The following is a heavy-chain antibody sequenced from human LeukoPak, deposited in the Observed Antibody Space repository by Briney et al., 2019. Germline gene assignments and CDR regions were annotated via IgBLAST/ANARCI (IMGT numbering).Heavy chain of an antibody. D-gene: IGHD2/OR15-2a*01. CDR2: TYYRSKWYN. CDR3: ARILARQFTSFSDSSPYTYYYLDV. V-gene: IGHV6-1*01. CDR1: GDSVSSNSAA. J-gene: IGHJ6*03. Sequence: SQTLSLTCAISGDSVSSNSAAWNWIRQSPSRGLEWLGRTYYRSKWYNDYAVSVKSRITINPDTSKNQFSLKLSSLTAADTAVYFCARILARQFTSFSDSSPYTYYYLDVWGKGTTVTVSS.